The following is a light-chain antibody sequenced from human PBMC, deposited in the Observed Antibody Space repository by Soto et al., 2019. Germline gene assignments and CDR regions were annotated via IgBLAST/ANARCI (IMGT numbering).Light chain of an antibody. CDR3: QQYDNLLFT. CDR1: QAIITY. Sequence: DIQMTQSPSSLSASVGDRVTITCRASQAIITYLNWYQQKPGKAPNLLIYDASNLETGVASRFSGSGSETDFTFTISSLQPEDVATYYCQQYDNLLFTFGPGTKVDLK. CDR2: DAS. J-gene: IGKJ3*01. V-gene: IGKV1-33*01.